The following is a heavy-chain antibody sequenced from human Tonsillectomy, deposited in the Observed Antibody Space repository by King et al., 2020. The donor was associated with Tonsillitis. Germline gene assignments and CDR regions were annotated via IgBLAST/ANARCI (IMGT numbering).Heavy chain of an antibody. CDR1: GYTFTNYW. J-gene: IGHJ4*02. CDR2: IYPDDSDN. V-gene: IGHV5-51*01. D-gene: IGHD3-10*01. CDR3: ARHTSGVPSPFDF. Sequence: VQLVESGAEVKKPGESLKISCKGSGYTFTNYWIGWVRQMPGKGLEWMGIIYPDDSDNRYSPSFQGQVTISVDKSVSTAYLQWSSLKASDTAMYFCARHTSGVPSPFDFWGQGTLVTVSS.